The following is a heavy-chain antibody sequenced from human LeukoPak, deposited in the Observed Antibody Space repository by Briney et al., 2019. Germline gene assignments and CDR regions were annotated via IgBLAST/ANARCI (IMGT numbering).Heavy chain of an antibody. Sequence: PGGSLRLSCAASGFTFSSYWMSWVRQAPGKGLEWVANIKQDGSEKYYVDSVKGRFTISRDNAKNSLYLQMNSLRAEDTAVYYCARVALRGGKAFDIWGQGTMVTVSS. D-gene: IGHD3-10*01. CDR3: ARVALRGGKAFDI. CDR1: GFTFSSYW. J-gene: IGHJ3*02. V-gene: IGHV3-7*04. CDR2: IKQDGSEK.